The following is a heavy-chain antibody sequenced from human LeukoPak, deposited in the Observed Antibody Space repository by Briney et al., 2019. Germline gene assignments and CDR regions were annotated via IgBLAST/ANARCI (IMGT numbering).Heavy chain of an antibody. J-gene: IGHJ5*02. Sequence: GGSLRLSCAASGFTFSSYSMNWVRQAPGKGLEWVSSISSSSSSIYYADSVKGRFTISRDNAKNSLYLQMNSLRAEDTAVYYCARDRARTSYYYDSSGYFGWFDPWGQGTLVTVSS. CDR3: ARDRARTSYYYDSSGYFGWFDP. D-gene: IGHD3-22*01. CDR2: ISSSSSSI. CDR1: GFTFSSYS. V-gene: IGHV3-21*01.